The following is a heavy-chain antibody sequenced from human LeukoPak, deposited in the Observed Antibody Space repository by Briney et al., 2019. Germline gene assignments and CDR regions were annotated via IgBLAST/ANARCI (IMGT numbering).Heavy chain of an antibody. J-gene: IGHJ5*02. CDR3: ARDSYYGSGSYYTGPWFDP. D-gene: IGHD3-10*01. V-gene: IGHV4-59*01. CDR1: GGSISSYY. Sequence: SETLSLTCPVSGGSISSYYWSWIRQPPGKGLEWIGYIYYSGSTNYNPSLKSRVTISVDTSKNQFSLKLSSVTAADTAVCYCARDSYYGSGSYYTGPWFDPWGQGTLVTVPS. CDR2: IYYSGST.